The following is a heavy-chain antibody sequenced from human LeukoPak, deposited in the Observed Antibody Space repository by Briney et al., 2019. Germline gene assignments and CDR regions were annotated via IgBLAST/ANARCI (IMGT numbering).Heavy chain of an antibody. Sequence: GGSLRLSCVASGFSCSSYWMSWVRQAPGKGLEWVANINQGGSDKYYVDSVKGRFTISRDDAQKSLFLQMDSLRADDTGVYFCGRDRISSAGSDFWGQGTHVTVSS. CDR2: INQGGSDK. CDR3: GRDRISSAGSDF. V-gene: IGHV3-7*01. D-gene: IGHD6-13*01. J-gene: IGHJ4*02. CDR1: GFSCSSYW.